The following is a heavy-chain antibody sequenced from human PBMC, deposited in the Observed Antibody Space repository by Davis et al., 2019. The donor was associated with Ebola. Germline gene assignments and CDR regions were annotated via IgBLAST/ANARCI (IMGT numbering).Heavy chain of an antibody. CDR1: GFTFSSYG. J-gene: IGHJ4*02. V-gene: IGHV3-30*18. CDR3: AKAKYLVVPAAILDY. Sequence: GESLKISCAASGFTFSSYGMHWVRQAPGKGLEWVAVISYDGSNKYYADSVKGRFTISRDNSKNTLYLQMNSLRAEDTAVYYCAKAKYLVVPAAILDYWGQGTLVTVSS. CDR2: ISYDGSNK. D-gene: IGHD2-2*02.